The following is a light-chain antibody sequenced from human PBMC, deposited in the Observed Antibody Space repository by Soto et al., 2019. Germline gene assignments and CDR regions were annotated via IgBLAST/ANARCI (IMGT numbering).Light chain of an antibody. CDR1: SSDVGSYNL. CDR2: EGS. CDR3: CSYAGSSTFLV. V-gene: IGLV2-23*03. J-gene: IGLJ2*01. Sequence: QSALTQPASVSGSPGQSITISCTGTSSDVGSYNLVSWYQQHPGKAPKLMIYEGSKRPSGVSNRFPGSKSGNTASLTISGLQAEDEADDYCCSYAGSSTFLVFGGGTKLTVL.